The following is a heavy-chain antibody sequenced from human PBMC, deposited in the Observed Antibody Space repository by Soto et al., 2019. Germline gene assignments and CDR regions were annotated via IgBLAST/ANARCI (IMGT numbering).Heavy chain of an antibody. D-gene: IGHD3-10*01. J-gene: IGHJ4*02. CDR3: ARHNYGSGSTYLDY. V-gene: IGHV4-59*08. CDR1: GGSISSYY. CDR2: IYYSGST. Sequence: SETLSLTCTVSGGSISSYYWSWIRQPPGKGLEWIGYIYYSGSTNYNPSLKSRVTISVDTSKNQFSLKLNSMTAADTAVYYCARHNYGSGSTYLDYWAREPWSPSPQ.